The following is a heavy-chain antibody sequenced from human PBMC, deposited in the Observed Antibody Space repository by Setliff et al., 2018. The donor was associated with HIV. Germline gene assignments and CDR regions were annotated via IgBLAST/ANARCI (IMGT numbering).Heavy chain of an antibody. CDR1: GGTFSNYA. CDR3: AKGPNFEDAFDI. D-gene: IGHD2-8*01. J-gene: IGHJ3*02. V-gene: IGHV1-69*10. CDR2: LIPIVDIT. Sequence: SVKVSCKASGGTFSNYAFSWVRQAPGQGLEWMGGLIPIVDITKSTQKFRDRVTFTADESTRTAQMELSGLTFEDTAVYYCAKGPNFEDAFDIWGQGTVVTVSS.